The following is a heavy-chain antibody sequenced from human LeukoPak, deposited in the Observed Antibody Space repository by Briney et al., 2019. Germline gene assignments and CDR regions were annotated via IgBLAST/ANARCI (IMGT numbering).Heavy chain of an antibody. CDR3: ARRSAYYASSGYQYYFDY. CDR1: GFTFSTYA. Sequence: GGSLRLSCAASGFTFSTYAMSWVRQAPGKGLEWVSAISGSGGSTYYADSVKGRFTISRDNSKNTLYLQMNSLRAEDTAVYYCARRSAYYASSGYQYYFDYWGQGTLVTVSS. D-gene: IGHD3-22*01. V-gene: IGHV3-23*01. J-gene: IGHJ4*02. CDR2: ISGSGGST.